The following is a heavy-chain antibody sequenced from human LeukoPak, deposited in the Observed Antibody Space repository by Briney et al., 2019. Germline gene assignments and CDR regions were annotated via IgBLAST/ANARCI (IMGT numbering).Heavy chain of an antibody. V-gene: IGHV4-34*01. Sequence: SETLSLTCAVYGGSFSGYYWSWIRQPPGKGLEWIGEINHSGSTNYNPSLKSRVTISVDTSKNQFSLKLSSVTAADTAVYYCARLHFDPWGQGTLVTVSS. J-gene: IGHJ5*02. CDR3: ARLHFDP. CDR1: GGSFSGYY. CDR2: INHSGST.